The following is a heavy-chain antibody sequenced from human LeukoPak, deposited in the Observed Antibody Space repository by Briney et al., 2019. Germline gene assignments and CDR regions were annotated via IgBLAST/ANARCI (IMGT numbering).Heavy chain of an antibody. D-gene: IGHD6-13*01. CDR2: IYYSGST. CDR1: GGSISSTGHY. V-gene: IGHV4-39*01. CDR3: ARRSAALDAFDI. J-gene: IGHJ3*02. Sequence: SETLSLTCTVSGGSISSTGHYWGWIRQPPEKGLEWIGNIYYSGSTNYNPSLKRRVTISVDTSKNQFSLKLSSVTAADTAEYYCARRSAALDAFDIWGQGTMVTVSS.